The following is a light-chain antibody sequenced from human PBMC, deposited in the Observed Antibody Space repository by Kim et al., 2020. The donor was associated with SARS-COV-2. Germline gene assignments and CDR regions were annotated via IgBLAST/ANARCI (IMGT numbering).Light chain of an antibody. CDR1: QGIGKK. CDR2: GAY. Sequence: AFVEDRVTITCRASQGIGKKLAWFQHKPGKAPKLLIFGAYTLQSGVPSKFSGSGSGTDFSLSITSLQPEDSATYYCQHYYTYPITFGQGTRLEIK. J-gene: IGKJ5*01. CDR3: QHYYTYPIT. V-gene: IGKV1-16*02.